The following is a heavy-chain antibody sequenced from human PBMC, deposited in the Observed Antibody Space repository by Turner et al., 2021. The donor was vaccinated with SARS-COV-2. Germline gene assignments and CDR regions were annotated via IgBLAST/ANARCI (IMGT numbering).Heavy chain of an antibody. V-gene: IGHV1-2*02. CDR1: GYTFTGYY. Sequence: QVQLVQSGAEVKKPGAAVKVSCKASGYTFTGYYMHWVRQAPGQGLEWMGWINPNSGGTNYAQKFQGRVTMTRDTSISTAYMELSRLRSDDTAVYYCARGYNWNCYYYGMDVWGQGTTVTVSS. D-gene: IGHD1-20*01. J-gene: IGHJ6*02. CDR3: ARGYNWNCYYYGMDV. CDR2: INPNSGGT.